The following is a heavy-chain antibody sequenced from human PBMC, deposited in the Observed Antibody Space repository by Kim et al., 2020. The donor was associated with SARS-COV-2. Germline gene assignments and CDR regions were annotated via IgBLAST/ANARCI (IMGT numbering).Heavy chain of an antibody. CDR3: ARGLRGIVRGVPPDY. D-gene: IGHD3-10*02. J-gene: IGHJ4*02. V-gene: IGHV4-34*01. Sequence: PSRKRRVTISVDTSKNQFSLKLSSVTAADTAVYYCARGLRGIVRGVPPDYWGQGTLVTVSS.